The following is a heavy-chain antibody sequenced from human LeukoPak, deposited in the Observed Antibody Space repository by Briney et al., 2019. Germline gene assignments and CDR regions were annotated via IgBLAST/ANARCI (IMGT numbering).Heavy chain of an antibody. Sequence: ASVKVSCKASGGTFSSYAISWVRQAPGQGLEWMGGIIPIFGTANYAQKFQGRVTMTRDTSTSTVYMELSSLRSEDTAVYYCARVKSYYYDTSDKVAFDIWGQGTMVTVSS. J-gene: IGHJ3*02. V-gene: IGHV1-69*05. CDR1: GGTFSSYA. D-gene: IGHD3-22*01. CDR2: IIPIFGTA. CDR3: ARVKSYYYDTSDKVAFDI.